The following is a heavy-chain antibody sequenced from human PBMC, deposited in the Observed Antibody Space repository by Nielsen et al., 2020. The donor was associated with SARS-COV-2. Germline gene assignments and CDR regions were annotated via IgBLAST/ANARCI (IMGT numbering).Heavy chain of an antibody. J-gene: IGHJ6*02. CDR1: GYTFTSYA. Sequence: ASVKVSCKASGYTFTSYAMNWVRQAPGQGLGWMGWINTNTGNPTYAQGFTGRFVFSLDTSVSTAYLQISSLKAEDTAVYYCASGVVVVPALDYYYYGMDVWGQGTTVTVSS. V-gene: IGHV7-4-1*02. CDR2: INTNTGNP. CDR3: ASGVVVVPALDYYYYGMDV. D-gene: IGHD2-2*01.